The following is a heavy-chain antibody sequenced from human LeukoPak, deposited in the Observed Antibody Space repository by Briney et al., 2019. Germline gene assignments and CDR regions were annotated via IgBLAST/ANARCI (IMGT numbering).Heavy chain of an antibody. V-gene: IGHV3-30-3*01. J-gene: IGHJ5*02. CDR1: GFTVSSNY. CDR2: ISYDGSDK. Sequence: GGSLRLSCAASGFTVSSNYMSWVRQAPGKGLEWVAVISYDGSDKYYADSVKGRFTISRDNSKNTLYLQMNSLRAEDTAVYYCAGDPRITMIVVVIPPWFDPWGQGTLVTVSS. CDR3: AGDPRITMIVVVIPPWFDP. D-gene: IGHD3-22*01.